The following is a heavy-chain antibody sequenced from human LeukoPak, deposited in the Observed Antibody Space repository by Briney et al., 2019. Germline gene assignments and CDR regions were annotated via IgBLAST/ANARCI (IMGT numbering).Heavy chain of an antibody. CDR3: ASIPSGWYFGY. Sequence: GGSLRLSCAASGFTFSIYAMSWVRQAPGKGLEWVSAISGKGGSTFYADSVKGRFTISRDNAKNSLYLQMNSLRAEDTAVYYCASIPSGWYFGYWGQGTLVTVSS. D-gene: IGHD6-19*01. CDR2: ISGKGGST. CDR1: GFTFSIYA. V-gene: IGHV3-23*01. J-gene: IGHJ4*02.